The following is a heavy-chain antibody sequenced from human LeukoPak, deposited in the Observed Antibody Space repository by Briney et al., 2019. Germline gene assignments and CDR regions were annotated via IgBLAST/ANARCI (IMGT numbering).Heavy chain of an antibody. CDR3: AKDRRDDYNFPPYFDY. D-gene: IGHD5-24*01. V-gene: IGHV3-23*01. J-gene: IGHJ4*02. CDR1: GFIFSNYA. Sequence: GSLRLSCAASGFIFSNYAMSWVRQAPGKGLEWVSTISASGSYTYNADSVKGRFTISRDNSKNTVFLQMNSLRAEDTAVYYCAKDRRDDYNFPPYFDYWGQGTLVTVSS. CDR2: ISASGSYT.